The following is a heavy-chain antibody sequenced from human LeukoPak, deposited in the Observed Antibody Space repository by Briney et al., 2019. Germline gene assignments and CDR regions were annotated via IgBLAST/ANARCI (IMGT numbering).Heavy chain of an antibody. Sequence: PGGSLRLSCAASGFTFSSYWMSWVRQAPGKGLEWVANIKQDGSEKYYVDSVKGRFTISRDNAKNSLYLQMNSLRAEDTAEYYCARDLGLKVFDYWGQGTLVTVSS. CDR3: ARDLGLKVFDY. CDR1: GFTFSSYW. CDR2: IKQDGSEK. J-gene: IGHJ4*02. V-gene: IGHV3-7*04. D-gene: IGHD3-16*01.